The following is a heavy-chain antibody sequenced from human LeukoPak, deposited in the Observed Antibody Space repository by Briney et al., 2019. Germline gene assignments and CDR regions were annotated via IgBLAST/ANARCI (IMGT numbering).Heavy chain of an antibody. J-gene: IGHJ3*02. CDR2: IYYSGST. CDR3: ARSAVRAFDI. CDR1: GGSISSSSYY. Sequence: PSETLSLTCTVFGGSISSSSYYWGGIRQPPRKGLEWIGSIYYSGSTYYNPSLKSRVTISVDTSKNQFSLKLSSVTAADTAVYYCARSAVRAFDIWGQGTMLTVSS. D-gene: IGHD3-10*01. V-gene: IGHV4-39*01.